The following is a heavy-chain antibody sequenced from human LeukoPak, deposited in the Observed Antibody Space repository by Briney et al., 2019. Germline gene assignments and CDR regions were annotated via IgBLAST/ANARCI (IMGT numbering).Heavy chain of an antibody. Sequence: GGSLRLSCVASGFSFNNYRMTWVRQAPGKGLEWVANIKQDGSEKQYVDSVKGRFAISRDNAKKSLYLQINTLRAEDTAVYYCVRGPRIAATSYWGQGTLVTVSS. CDR1: GFSFNNYR. V-gene: IGHV3-7*03. CDR2: IKQDGSEK. D-gene: IGHD6-25*01. CDR3: VRGPRIAATSY. J-gene: IGHJ4*02.